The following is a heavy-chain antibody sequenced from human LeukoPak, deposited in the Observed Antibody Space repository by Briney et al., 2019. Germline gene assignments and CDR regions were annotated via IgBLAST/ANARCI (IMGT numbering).Heavy chain of an antibody. Sequence: VASVKVSCKASGGTFSSYAISWVRQAPGQGLEWMGGIIHIFGTANYAQKLEGRVTITTDESTSTAYMELSRLRSEDTAVYYCARGHDYGDYNYWGQGTLVTVSS. V-gene: IGHV1-69*05. CDR2: IIHIFGTA. CDR1: GGTFSSYA. CDR3: ARGHDYGDYNY. J-gene: IGHJ4*02. D-gene: IGHD4-17*01.